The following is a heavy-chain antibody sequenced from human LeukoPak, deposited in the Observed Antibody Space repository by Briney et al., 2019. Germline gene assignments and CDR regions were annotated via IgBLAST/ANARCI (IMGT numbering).Heavy chain of an antibody. D-gene: IGHD2-2*01. J-gene: IGHJ4*02. CDR3: ARDPKSQLLLDY. CDR1: GYTFTDEY. CDR2: INPYSGAI. V-gene: IGHV1-2*02. Sequence: ASVKVSCKSSGYTFTDEYIHWVRQAPGQGLEWMGWINPYSGAINYAQKFQGRVTLTRDTSISTAYMELSRLTSGDTAVYYCARDPKSQLLLDYWGQGTLVTVSS.